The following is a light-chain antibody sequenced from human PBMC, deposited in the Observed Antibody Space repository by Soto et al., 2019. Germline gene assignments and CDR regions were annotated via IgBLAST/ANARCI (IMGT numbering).Light chain of an antibody. CDR2: GTS. CDR3: QRFGTSPPWT. CDR1: QSVSSSQ. Sequence: EIVMTQSPATLSVSPGERVTLSCRASQSVSSSQLAWYQQKPGQAPRLLIYGTSIRATGIPDRFSGSGSGTDFTLTITRLETEDFAVYYCQRFGTSPPWTFGQGTKVDI. V-gene: IGKV3-20*01. J-gene: IGKJ1*01.